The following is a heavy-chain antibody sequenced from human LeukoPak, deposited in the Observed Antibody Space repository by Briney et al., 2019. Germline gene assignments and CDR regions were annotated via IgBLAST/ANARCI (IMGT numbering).Heavy chain of an antibody. D-gene: IGHD4-17*01. CDR1: GYTFTSYD. V-gene: IGHV1-8*01. CDR2: MNPNSGNT. CDR3: ARGLHDPRYGDYENY. Sequence: ASVKVSCKASGYTFTSYDINRVRQATGQGLEWMGWMNPNSGNTGYAQKFQGRVTMTRNTSISTANMELSSLRSEDTAVYYCARGLHDPRYGDYENYWGQGTLVTVSS. J-gene: IGHJ4*02.